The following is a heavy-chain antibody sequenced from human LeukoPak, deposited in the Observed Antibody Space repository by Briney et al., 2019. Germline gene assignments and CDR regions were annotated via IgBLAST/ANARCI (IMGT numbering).Heavy chain of an antibody. V-gene: IGHV3-74*01. CDR2: INSDGSST. D-gene: IGHD6-19*01. Sequence: PGGSLRLSCAASGFTFSSYWMHWVRQAPGKGLVWVSRINSDGSSTSYADSVKGRFTISRDNAKNTLYLQMNSLRAEDTAVYYCARGPQWPQTNWFDPWGQGTLVTVSS. CDR1: GFTFSSYW. J-gene: IGHJ5*02. CDR3: ARGPQWPQTNWFDP.